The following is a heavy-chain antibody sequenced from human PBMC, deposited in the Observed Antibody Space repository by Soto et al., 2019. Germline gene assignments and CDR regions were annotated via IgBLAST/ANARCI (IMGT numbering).Heavy chain of an antibody. CDR1: GFTFSSYW. CDR2: INIDESDT. J-gene: IGHJ2*01. V-gene: IGHV3-74*01. Sequence: PGGSLRLSCAASGFTFSSYWMHWVRQGPGKGLLWVSRINIDESDTYYADSVKGRFTISRDNAKNTLYLQMNSLRAEDTAVYFCAREGNNPNWYFDLWGRGTLVTVSS. CDR3: AREGNNPNWYFDL.